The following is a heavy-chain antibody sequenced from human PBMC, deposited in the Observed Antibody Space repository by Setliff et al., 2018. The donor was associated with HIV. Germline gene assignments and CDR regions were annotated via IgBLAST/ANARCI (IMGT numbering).Heavy chain of an antibody. J-gene: IGHJ4*02. CDR2: IYTSRGT. Sequence: TSETLSLTCIVSGGSISGYHWNWLRQTPGKGLEWIGYIYTSRGTNYNHSLRTRVIISVDTSNQFSLKLSSVTAADAAVYYCARSPSYRSSWEYYFDYWGQGILVTVSS. V-gene: IGHV4-4*09. CDR1: GGSISGYH. D-gene: IGHD6-13*01. CDR3: ARSPSYRSSWEYYFDY.